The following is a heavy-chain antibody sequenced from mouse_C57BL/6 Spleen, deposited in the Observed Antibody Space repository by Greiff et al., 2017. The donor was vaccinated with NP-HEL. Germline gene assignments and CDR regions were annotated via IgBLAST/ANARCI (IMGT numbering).Heavy chain of an antibody. D-gene: IGHD2-4*01. Sequence: VQLQQSGPELVKPGASVKISCKASGYTFTDYYMNWVKQSHGKSLEWIGDINPNNGGTSYNQKFKGKATLTVDKSSSTAYMELRSLTSEDSAVYYCARNDYDRMDYWGQGTSVTVSS. CDR2: INPNNGGT. V-gene: IGHV1-26*01. CDR1: GYTFTDYY. J-gene: IGHJ4*01. CDR3: ARNDYDRMDY.